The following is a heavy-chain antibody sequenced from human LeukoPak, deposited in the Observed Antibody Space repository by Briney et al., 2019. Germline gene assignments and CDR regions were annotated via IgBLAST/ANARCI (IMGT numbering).Heavy chain of an antibody. CDR2: IYYSGST. CDR1: GGSISSYY. Sequence: PSETLSLTCTVSGGSISSYYWSWIRQPPGKGLEWIGDIYYSGSTNYNPSLKSRVTISVDTSKNQFSLKLSSVTAADTAVYYCARQLGYCSSTSCYYYYGMDVWGQGTTVTVSS. CDR3: ARQLGYCSSTSCYYYYGMDV. J-gene: IGHJ6*02. D-gene: IGHD2-2*01. V-gene: IGHV4-59*01.